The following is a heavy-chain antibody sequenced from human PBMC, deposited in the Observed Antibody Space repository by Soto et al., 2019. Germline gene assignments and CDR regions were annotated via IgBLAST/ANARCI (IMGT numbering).Heavy chain of an antibody. V-gene: IGHV5-51*01. CDR3: ARIQDVAPGDAFDI. J-gene: IGHJ3*02. CDR1: GYSFTSYW. CDR2: IYPGDSDT. D-gene: IGHD5-12*01. Sequence: GESLKISCKGSGYSFTSYWIGWVSQMPGKGLEWMGIIYPGDSDTRYSPSFQGQVTISADKSTSTAYLQWSSLKASDTAMYYCARIQDVAPGDAFDIWAKGQWSPSPQ.